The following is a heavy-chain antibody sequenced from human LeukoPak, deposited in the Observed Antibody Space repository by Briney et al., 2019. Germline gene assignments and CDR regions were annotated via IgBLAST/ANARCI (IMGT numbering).Heavy chain of an antibody. CDR3: ASPIAVAGTAYYYGMDV. Sequence: PGGALRLSCAPSGFTFSSYSMNWVRQAPGKGVEWVSSISSSSSYIYYAASVKGRFTISRDNAKNSLYLQMNSLRAEDTAVYYCASPIAVAGTAYYYGMDVWGQGTTVTVSS. CDR1: GFTFSSYS. CDR2: ISSSSSYI. J-gene: IGHJ6*02. D-gene: IGHD6-19*01. V-gene: IGHV3-21*01.